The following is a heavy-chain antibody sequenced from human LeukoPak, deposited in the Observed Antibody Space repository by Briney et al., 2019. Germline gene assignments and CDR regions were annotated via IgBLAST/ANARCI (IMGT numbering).Heavy chain of an antibody. Sequence: ASVKVSCKASGYTFSDYFMHWVRQAPGQGLEWMGWINPKTGGTTYAQNSQGRVTMSRDMSITTAYMDLSRLRSDDTAVYYCTRAFEYGWFDPWGQGTLVIVSS. CDR2: INPKTGGT. J-gene: IGHJ5*02. CDR3: TRAFEYGWFDP. V-gene: IGHV1-2*02. CDR1: GYTFSDYF. D-gene: IGHD4-17*01.